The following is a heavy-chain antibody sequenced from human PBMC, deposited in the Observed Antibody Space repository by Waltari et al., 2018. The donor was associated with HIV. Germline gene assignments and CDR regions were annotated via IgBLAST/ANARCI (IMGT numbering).Heavy chain of an antibody. CDR2: IYPGDSDT. V-gene: IGHV5-51*03. Sequence: EVQLVQSGAEVKQPGESLKISCEDAGYSCTSYWIGWVRQMPGKGPEWMGIIYPGDSDTRYSPSFQGQVTISADKSISTAYLQWSSLKASDTAMYYCARLGYSSGWVAGYWGQGTLVTVSS. J-gene: IGHJ4*02. D-gene: IGHD6-19*01. CDR1: GYSCTSYW. CDR3: ARLGYSSGWVAGY.